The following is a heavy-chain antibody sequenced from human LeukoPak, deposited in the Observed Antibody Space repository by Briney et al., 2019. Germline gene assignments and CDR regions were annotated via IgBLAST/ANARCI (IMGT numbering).Heavy chain of an antibody. CDR2: IYYSGGT. Sequence: SETLSLTCTVSGGSMSSYFWSWIRQPPGKGLEWIGYIYYSGGTNYNPSLKSRVTISVDTSKNQFSLKLSSVTAADTAVYYCARQSTHHTMITDWGQGTLVTVSS. CDR1: GGSMSSYF. V-gene: IGHV4-59*01. CDR3: ARQSTHHTMITD. J-gene: IGHJ4*02. D-gene: IGHD3-22*01.